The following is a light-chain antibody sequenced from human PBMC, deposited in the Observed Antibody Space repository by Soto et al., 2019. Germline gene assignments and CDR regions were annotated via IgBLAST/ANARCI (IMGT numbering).Light chain of an antibody. V-gene: IGLV1-40*01. CDR1: SSNIGAGYE. CDR2: ENN. Sequence: QSVLTPPPSVSVAPGQRVTISCTGSSSNIGAGYEAHWYQQVPGTAPKLLIYENNNRPSGVPDRFSGSKSGTSASLAITGLQAEDEAEYYCQSYDSSLSGYVFGTGTKLTVL. J-gene: IGLJ1*01. CDR3: QSYDSSLSGYV.